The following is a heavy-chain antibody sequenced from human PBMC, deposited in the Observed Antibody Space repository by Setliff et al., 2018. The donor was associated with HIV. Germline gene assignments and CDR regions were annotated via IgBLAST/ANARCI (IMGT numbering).Heavy chain of an antibody. CDR1: GYNFATYY. Sequence: GESLKISCKTSGYNFATYYITWARQMPGKGLEWIGRINPGDSDTGYSPSFQGQVTISADKSISTTYLQWNSLKASDTAMYYCATRLLGYSGLGYWGQGTLVTVSS. V-gene: IGHV5-51*01. J-gene: IGHJ4*02. CDR3: ATRLLGYSGLGY. D-gene: IGHD5-12*01. CDR2: INPGDSDT.